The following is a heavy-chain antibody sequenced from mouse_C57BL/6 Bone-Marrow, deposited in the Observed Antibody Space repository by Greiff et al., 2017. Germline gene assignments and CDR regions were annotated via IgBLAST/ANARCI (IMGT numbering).Heavy chain of an antibody. CDR2: IYPGDGDT. V-gene: IGHV1-80*01. D-gene: IGHD2-12*01. J-gene: IGHJ4*01. Sequence: SGAELVKPGASVKISCKASGYAFSSYWMNWVKQRPGKGLEWIGQIYPGDGDTNYNGKFKGKATLTADKSSSTAYMQLSSLTSEDSAVYFCARSPYDDYAMDYWGQGTSVTVSS. CDR1: GYAFSSYW. CDR3: ARSPYDDYAMDY.